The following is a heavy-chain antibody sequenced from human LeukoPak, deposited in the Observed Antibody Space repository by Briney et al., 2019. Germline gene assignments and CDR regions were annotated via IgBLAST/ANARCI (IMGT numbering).Heavy chain of an antibody. V-gene: IGHV3-7*01. CDR2: IKQDGSEK. J-gene: IGHJ4*02. Sequence: GGSLRLSCAASGFAFSYYWMSWVRQAPGKGLEWVANIKQDGSEKYFVDSVKGRFTISRDNAKNSLYLQTSSLRAEDTAVYYCARGTGAIDYWGQGTLVTVSS. D-gene: IGHD1-26*01. CDR3: ARGTGAIDY. CDR1: GFAFSYYW.